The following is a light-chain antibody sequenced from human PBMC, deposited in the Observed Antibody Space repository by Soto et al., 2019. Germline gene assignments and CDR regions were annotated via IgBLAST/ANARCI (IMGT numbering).Light chain of an antibody. V-gene: IGKV3-20*01. CDR3: QQYSSSLIT. CDR2: GAS. J-gene: IGKJ5*01. Sequence: QSPGTLSLSPGERAILSCRASQTISSSYLAWYQQKPGQAPRLLIYGASGRATGIPDRFSGSGSGTDFTLTISRLEPEDFAVYYCQQYSSSLITFGQGTRLEI. CDR1: QTISSSY.